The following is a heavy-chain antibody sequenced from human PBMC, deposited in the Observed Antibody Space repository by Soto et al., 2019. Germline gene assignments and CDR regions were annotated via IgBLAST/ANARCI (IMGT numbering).Heavy chain of an antibody. D-gene: IGHD6-13*01. CDR3: ARQQLVKNKNDYYGMDV. CDR2: INPNSGGT. V-gene: IGHV1-2*04. J-gene: IGHJ6*02. Sequence: ASVKVSCKASGYTFTGYYMHWVRQAPGQGLEWMGWINPNSGGTNYAQKFQGWVTMTRDTSISTAYMELSRLRSDGTAVYYCARQQLVKNKNDYYGMDVWGQGTTVTVSS. CDR1: GYTFTGYY.